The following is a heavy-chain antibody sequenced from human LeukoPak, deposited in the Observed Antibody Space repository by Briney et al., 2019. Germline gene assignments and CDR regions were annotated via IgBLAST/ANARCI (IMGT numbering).Heavy chain of an antibody. CDR1: GYTFTSYG. CDR2: ISAYNGNT. Sequence: ASVKVSCKASGYTFTSYGISWVRQAPGQGLEWMGWISAYNGNTNYAQKLQGRVTMTTDTSTSTAYMELRSLRSDDTAVYYRARSTPNYDFWSGRFDYWGQGTLVTVSS. V-gene: IGHV1-18*01. D-gene: IGHD3-3*01. CDR3: ARSTPNYDFWSGRFDY. J-gene: IGHJ4*02.